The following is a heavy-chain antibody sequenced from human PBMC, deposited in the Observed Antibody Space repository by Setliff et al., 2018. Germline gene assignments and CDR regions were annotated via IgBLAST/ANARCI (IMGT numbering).Heavy chain of an antibody. Sequence: SETLSLTCTVSGGSISSTSYYWAWIRQPPGKGLEWTGSTYYRGSTFIYPSLRSRVTISADTSKNQSSLKLTSVTAADTAMYYCAGVYGENDLPDIWGQGTMVTVSS. CDR2: TYYRGST. V-gene: IGHV4-39*07. CDR3: AGVYGENDLPDI. D-gene: IGHD4-17*01. J-gene: IGHJ3*02. CDR1: GGSISSTSYY.